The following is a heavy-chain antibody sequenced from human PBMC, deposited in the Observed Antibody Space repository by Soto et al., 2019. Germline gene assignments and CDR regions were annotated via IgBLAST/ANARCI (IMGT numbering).Heavy chain of an antibody. CDR2: ISYDGSNK. J-gene: IGHJ4*02. CDR1: GFTFSSYA. CDR3: ARSVALGGGFDY. Sequence: PGGSLRLSCAASGFTFSSYAMHWVRQAPGKGLEWVEVISYDGSNKYYADSVKGRVTITRDTSINTGYMELSRLTSDDTAVYYCARSVALGGGFDYWGQGTLVTVSS. D-gene: IGHD2-21*01. V-gene: IGHV3-30-3*01.